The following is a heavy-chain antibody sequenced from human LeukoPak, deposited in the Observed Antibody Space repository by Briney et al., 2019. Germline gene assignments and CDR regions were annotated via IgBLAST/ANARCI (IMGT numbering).Heavy chain of an antibody. CDR3: ARDLGQYCSSTSCYTVDYYYYMDV. V-gene: IGHV1-69*13. D-gene: IGHD2-2*02. CDR1: GGTFSSYA. J-gene: IGHJ6*03. CDR2: IIPIFGTA. Sequence: SVKVSCKASGGTFSSYAISWVRQAPGQGLEWMGGIIPIFGTANYAQKFQGRVTITADESTSTAYMELSSLRSEDTAVYYCARDLGQYCSSTSCYTVDYYYYMDVWGKGTTVTVSS.